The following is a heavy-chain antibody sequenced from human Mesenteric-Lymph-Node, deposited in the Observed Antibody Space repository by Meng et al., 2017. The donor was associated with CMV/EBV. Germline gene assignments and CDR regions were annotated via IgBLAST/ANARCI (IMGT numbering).Heavy chain of an antibody. CDR3: ARDLFSYYGSGRYGMDV. D-gene: IGHD3-10*01. CDR2: ISSSSSYI. Sequence: GESLKISCAASGFTFSSYSMNWVRQAPGKGLEWVSSISSSSSYIYYADSVKGRFTISRDNAKNSLYLQMNSLRAEDTAVYYCARDLFSYYGSGRYGMDVWGQGTTVTVSS. J-gene: IGHJ6*02. V-gene: IGHV3-21*01. CDR1: GFTFSSYS.